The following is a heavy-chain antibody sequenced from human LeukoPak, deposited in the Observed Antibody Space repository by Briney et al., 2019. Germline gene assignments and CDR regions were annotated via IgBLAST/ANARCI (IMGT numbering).Heavy chain of an antibody. CDR1: GFTFSSYS. J-gene: IGHJ4*02. Sequence: GGSLRLSCAASGFTFSSYSMNWVRQAPGKGLEWVSSISSSSSYIYYADSVKGRFTISRDNAKNSLYLQMNSLRAEDTAVYYCAKARYPEYSSSWEATYYFDYWGQGTLVTVSS. D-gene: IGHD6-6*01. V-gene: IGHV3-21*01. CDR2: ISSSSSYI. CDR3: AKARYPEYSSSWEATYYFDY.